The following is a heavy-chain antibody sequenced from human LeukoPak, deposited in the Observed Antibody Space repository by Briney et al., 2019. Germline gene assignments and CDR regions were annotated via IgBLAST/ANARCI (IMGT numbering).Heavy chain of an antibody. J-gene: IGHJ1*01. Sequence: PGGSLRLSCVTSGFTFPTYSMNLVRQAPGTPLEWVSAISAGRYSTYYTHPVKRRFTVSQDNSQNTLYLQMNSLRAEDTAVYYCAKDLTAGGSGRIQHWGQGTLVTVSS. CDR1: GFTFPTYS. V-gene: IGHV3-23*01. D-gene: IGHD3-16*01. CDR3: AKDLTAGGSGRIQH. CDR2: ISAGRYST.